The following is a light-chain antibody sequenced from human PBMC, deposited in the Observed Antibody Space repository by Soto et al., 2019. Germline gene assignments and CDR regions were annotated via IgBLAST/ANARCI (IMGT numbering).Light chain of an antibody. CDR2: GAS. CDR3: QQYGSSPRT. V-gene: IGKV3-20*01. Sequence: PGERATLSCRASQSVSSSYLAWYQQKPGQAPRLLIYGASSRASGIPDRFSGSGSGTDFTLSISRLEPEDFAVYYCQQYGSSPRTFDQGTKVEIK. J-gene: IGKJ1*01. CDR1: QSVSSSY.